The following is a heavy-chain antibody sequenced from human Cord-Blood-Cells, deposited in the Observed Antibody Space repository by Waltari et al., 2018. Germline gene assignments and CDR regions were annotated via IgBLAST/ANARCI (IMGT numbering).Heavy chain of an antibody. D-gene: IGHD7-27*01. CDR1: GFTFSSYG. J-gene: IGHJ3*02. CDR2: ILYDGSNK. V-gene: IGHV3-33*01. CDR3: ARDRTGGDAFDI. Sequence: QVQLVESGGGVVQPGRSLRLSCAASGFTFSSYGMHWVRQAPGKGLEWVAVILYDGSNKYYADSVKGRFTISRDNSKNTLYLQMNSLRAEDTAVYYCARDRTGGDAFDIWGQGTMVTVSS.